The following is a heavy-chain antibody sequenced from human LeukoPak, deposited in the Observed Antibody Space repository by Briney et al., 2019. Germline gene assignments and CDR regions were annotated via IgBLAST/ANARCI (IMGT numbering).Heavy chain of an antibody. CDR3: ARGVSRYISGWHFDY. J-gene: IGHJ4*02. Sequence: GGSLRLSCSASGFTLSDYNMNWVRQAPGKGLEWVSYISGASTTTHYADSVKGRFNISSDNAKNSLYLQMNSLRDEDTAVYYCARGVSRYISGWHFDYWGQGTLVTVSS. D-gene: IGHD6-19*01. CDR1: GFTLSDYN. V-gene: IGHV3-48*02. CDR2: ISGASTTT.